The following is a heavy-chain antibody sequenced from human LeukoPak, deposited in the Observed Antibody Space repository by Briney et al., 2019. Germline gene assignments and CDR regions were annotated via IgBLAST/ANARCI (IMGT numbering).Heavy chain of an antibody. J-gene: IGHJ6*03. Sequence: ASVKVSCKASGGTFSSYGISWVRQAPGQGLEWMGWISAYNGNTNYAQKLQGRVTMTTDTSTSTAYMELRSLRSDDMAVYYCARESSREGYYYYMDVWGKGTTVTVSS. D-gene: IGHD5/OR15-5a*01. CDR1: GGTFSSYG. V-gene: IGHV1-18*03. CDR2: ISAYNGNT. CDR3: ARESSREGYYYYMDV.